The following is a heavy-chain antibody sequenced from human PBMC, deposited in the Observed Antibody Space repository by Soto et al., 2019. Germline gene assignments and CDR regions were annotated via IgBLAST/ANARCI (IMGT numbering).Heavy chain of an antibody. D-gene: IGHD3-16*02. V-gene: IGHV3-15*07. CDR1: GFTFSNAW. J-gene: IGHJ4*02. Sequence: GGSLRLSCAASGFTFSNAWMNWVRQAPGKGLEWVGRIKSKTDGGTTDYAAPVKGRFTISRDDSKNTLYLQMNSLKTEDTAVYYCTTDPGSGDYVWGSYRYIQSDYWGQGTLVTVSS. CDR3: TTDPGSGDYVWGSYRYIQSDY. CDR2: IKSKTDGGTT.